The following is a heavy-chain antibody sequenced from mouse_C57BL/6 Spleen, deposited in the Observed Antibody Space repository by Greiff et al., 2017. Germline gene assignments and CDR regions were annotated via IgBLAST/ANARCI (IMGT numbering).Heavy chain of an antibody. CDR2: IYPGAGDS. D-gene: IGHD1-1*01. V-gene: IGHV1-82*01. J-gene: IGHJ2*01. CDR1: GYAFSSSW. CDR3: SREADYGAFDY. Sequence: QVQLQQSGPELVKPGASVKISCKASGYAFSSSWMNWVKQRPGKGLEWIGRIYPGAGDSNYNGNFKGKDTLIADKSSSTAYMHLSSLTSEDSAVYFCSREADYGAFDYWGQGTTLTVSS.